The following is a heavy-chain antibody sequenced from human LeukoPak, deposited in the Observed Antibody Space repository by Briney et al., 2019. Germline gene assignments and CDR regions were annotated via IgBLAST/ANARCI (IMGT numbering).Heavy chain of an antibody. CDR1: GYIFANYG. V-gene: IGHV1-18*01. J-gene: IGHJ4*02. D-gene: IGHD3-10*01. CDR2: INTYNGNT. CDR3: AREPISSGTYYPRSDY. Sequence: ASVKVSCKASGYIFANYGFAWVRQAPGQGLEWMAWINTYNGNTKYAQNLQGRVTVTTDTSTSTAYMELRSLLSDDTAVYYCAREPISSGTYYPRSDYWGQGTLVTVSS.